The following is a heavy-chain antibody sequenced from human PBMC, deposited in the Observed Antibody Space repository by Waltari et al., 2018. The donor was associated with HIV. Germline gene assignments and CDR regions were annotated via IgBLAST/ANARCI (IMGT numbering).Heavy chain of an antibody. CDR3: ARQTIPYYSSGGSLNDAFDI. CDR2: IHPTDSHT. D-gene: IGHD2-15*01. Sequence: EVKLVQSGPEVKKPGESLKISCKASGYTFTHHWIAWVRQMPGKGLEWMGIIHPTDSHTRYSPSFQGHVSISADKSINTAYLQWSSLKASDSAMYYCARQTIPYYSSGGSLNDAFDIWGHGTVVTVSS. CDR1: GYTFTHHW. V-gene: IGHV5-51*01. J-gene: IGHJ3*02.